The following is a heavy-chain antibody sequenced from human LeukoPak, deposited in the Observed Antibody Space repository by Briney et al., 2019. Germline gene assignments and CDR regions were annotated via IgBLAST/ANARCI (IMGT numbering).Heavy chain of an antibody. CDR2: FDPEDGET. CDR3: ATARSEDDFWSGYYILYYFDY. D-gene: IGHD3-3*01. Sequence: ASVKVSCKVSGYTLTELSMHWVRQAPGKGLEWMGGFDPEDGETIYAQKFQGRVTMTEDTSTDTAYMELSSLRSEDTAVYYCATARSEDDFWSGYYILYYFDYWGQGTLVTVSS. V-gene: IGHV1-24*01. J-gene: IGHJ4*02. CDR1: GYTLTELS.